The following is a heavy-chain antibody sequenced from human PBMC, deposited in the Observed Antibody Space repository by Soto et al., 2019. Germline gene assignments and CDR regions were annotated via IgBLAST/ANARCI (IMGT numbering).Heavy chain of an antibody. V-gene: IGHV3-23*01. D-gene: IGHD2-2*03. J-gene: IGHJ4*02. CDR3: AKVWGEDGYCSRTSCLYYFHH. CDR1: GFTFSTSA. Sequence: EVQLLESGGGLVQPGGSLRLSCEASGFTFSTSAMSWVRQAPGKGLEWVSTISDSGSTYYADSVKGRFTSSRDNSKNKQYLRSHSLRAEDTAVFYFAKVWGEDGYCSRTSCLYYFHHWGQGTLVTFSS. CDR2: ISDSGST.